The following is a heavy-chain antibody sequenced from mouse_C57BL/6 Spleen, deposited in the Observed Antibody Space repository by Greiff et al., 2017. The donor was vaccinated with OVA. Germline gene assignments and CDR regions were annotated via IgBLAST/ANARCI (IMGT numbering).Heavy chain of an antibody. J-gene: IGHJ1*03. CDR3: ARDRITTVVAWYFDV. CDR2: ISYDGSN. D-gene: IGHD1-1*01. V-gene: IGHV3-6*01. Sequence: EVQLQESGPGLVKPSQSLSLTCSVTGYSITSGYYWNWIRQFPGNKLEWMGYISYDGSNNYNPSLKKRSTITRDTSKNQFFLKLNSVTTEDTATYYCARDRITTVVAWYFDVWGTGTTVTVSS. CDR1: GYSITSGYY.